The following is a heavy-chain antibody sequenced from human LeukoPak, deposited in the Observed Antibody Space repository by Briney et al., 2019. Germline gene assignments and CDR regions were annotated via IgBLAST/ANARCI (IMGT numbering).Heavy chain of an antibody. CDR2: IYPGDSDT. J-gene: IGHJ4*02. Sequence: GESLKISCQGSGYSFTTYWIAWVRQMPGKGLEWMGIIYPGDSDTKYSPSFQGQVTISADKSISTAYLQWSSLKASDTAIYYCARQGGSAYDFLDYWGQGTLVTVSS. D-gene: IGHD5-12*01. V-gene: IGHV5-51*01. CDR3: ARQGGSAYDFLDY. CDR1: GYSFTTYW.